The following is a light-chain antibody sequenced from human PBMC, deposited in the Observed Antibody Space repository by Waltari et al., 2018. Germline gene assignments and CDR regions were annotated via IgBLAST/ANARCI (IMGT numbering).Light chain of an antibody. CDR1: QSVSSY. Sequence: EIVLTQSPATLSLSPXERATLSCRASQSVSSYLAWYQQKPGQAPRLLIYDASNXXTGIPARFSGSGSGTDXXLTISSLEXEDFXVYXCQQRSNWPPTFGQGTKVEIK. V-gene: IGKV3-11*01. J-gene: IGKJ1*01. CDR3: QQRSNWPPT. CDR2: DAS.